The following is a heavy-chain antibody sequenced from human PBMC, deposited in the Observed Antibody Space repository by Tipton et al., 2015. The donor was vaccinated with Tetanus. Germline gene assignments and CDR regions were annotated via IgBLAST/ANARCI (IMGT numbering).Heavy chain of an antibody. J-gene: IGHJ5*02. V-gene: IGHV4-31*03. D-gene: IGHD6-6*01. CDR3: ARDKGGGRVVRLNWFDP. Sequence: TLSLTCTVSGDSISRGGYFWNWIRQRPGKGPEWIGYIYYSGSTYYNPSLKSRLSMSVDTSKNQFSLNLTSVTAADTAVYYCARDKGGGRVVRLNWFDPWGQGTLVTVSS. CDR1: GDSISRGGYF. CDR2: IYYSGST.